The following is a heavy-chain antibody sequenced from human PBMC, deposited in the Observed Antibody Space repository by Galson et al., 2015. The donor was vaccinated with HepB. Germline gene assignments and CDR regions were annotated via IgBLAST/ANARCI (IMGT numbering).Heavy chain of an antibody. J-gene: IGHJ2*01. V-gene: IGHV3-33*08. CDR2: IWYDGSNK. Sequence: SLILACAASGFTVSSYGMHWVRQAPVKGLEWVAVIWYDGSNKYYSDSVKGRFTISRDNSKNTLYLQMNSLRAEDTAVYYCARDGVYGDYGGAFGYFDLWGRGTLVTVSS. D-gene: IGHD4-17*01. CDR1: GFTVSSYG. CDR3: ARDGVYGDYGGAFGYFDL.